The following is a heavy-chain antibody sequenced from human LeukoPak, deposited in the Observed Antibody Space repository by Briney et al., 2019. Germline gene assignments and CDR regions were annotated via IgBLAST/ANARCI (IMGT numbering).Heavy chain of an antibody. CDR3: ARDRGIAAAGTGSGWFDP. CDR2: IIPIFGTA. J-gene: IGHJ5*02. D-gene: IGHD6-13*01. CDR1: GYTFTSYY. Sequence: ASVKVSCKASGYTFTSYYMHWVRQAPGQGLEWMGGIIPIFGTANYAQKFQGRVTITADESTSTAYMELSSLRSEDTAVYYCARDRGIAAAGTGSGWFDPWGQGTLVTVSS. V-gene: IGHV1-69*13.